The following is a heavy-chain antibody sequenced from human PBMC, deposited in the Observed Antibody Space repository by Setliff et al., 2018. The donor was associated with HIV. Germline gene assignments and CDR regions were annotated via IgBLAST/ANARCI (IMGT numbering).Heavy chain of an antibody. CDR1: GYTFTSYG. J-gene: IGHJ6*02. CDR3: ARQQQLVPRPSYYYYGMDV. CDR2: ISAYNGNT. D-gene: IGHD6-13*01. Sequence: ASVKVSCKASGYTFTSYGISWVRQAPGQGLERMGWISAYNGNTNYAQKLQGRVTMTTDTSTSTAYMELRSLRSDDTAVYYCARQQQLVPRPSYYYYGMDVWGQGTTVTVSS. V-gene: IGHV1-18*01.